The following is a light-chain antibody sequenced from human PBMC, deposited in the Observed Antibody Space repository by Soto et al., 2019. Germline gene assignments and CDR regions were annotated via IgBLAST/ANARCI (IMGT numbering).Light chain of an antibody. Sequence: DIQMTQSPSTLSAFVGDRVTITCRASQSISSWLAWYQQKPGKAPKLLIYKASSLESGVPSRFSGGGSGTEFTLTIRSLQPDDFATYYCQQYNSYSWTFGQGTKVEIK. CDR3: QQYNSYSWT. CDR1: QSISSW. J-gene: IGKJ1*01. V-gene: IGKV1-5*03. CDR2: KAS.